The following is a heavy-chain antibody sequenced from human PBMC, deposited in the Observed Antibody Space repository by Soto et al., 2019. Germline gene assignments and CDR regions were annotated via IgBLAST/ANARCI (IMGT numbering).Heavy chain of an antibody. CDR3: ARQGRAVIMGTSYNWFDP. D-gene: IGHD3-3*01. V-gene: IGHV1-69*13. Sequence: ASVKVSCKASGGTFSSYAISWVRQAPGQGLEWMGGIIPIFGTANYAQKFQGRVTITADESTSTAYMELSSLRSEDTAVYYCARQGRAVIMGTSYNWFDPWGQGTLVTVSS. J-gene: IGHJ5*02. CDR2: IIPIFGTA. CDR1: GGTFSSYA.